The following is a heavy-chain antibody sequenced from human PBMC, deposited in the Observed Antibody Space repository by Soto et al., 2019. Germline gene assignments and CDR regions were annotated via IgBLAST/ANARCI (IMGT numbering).Heavy chain of an antibody. Sequence: QVQLVESGGGVVQPGRSLRLSCAASGFTFSSYGMHWVRQAPGKGLEWVAVIWYDGSNKYYADSVKGRFTISRDNSKNTLYLQMNSLRAEDTAVYYCARGRGDYGFDDWGQGTLVTVSS. CDR3: ARGRGDYGFDD. D-gene: IGHD4-17*01. CDR2: IWYDGSNK. J-gene: IGHJ4*02. V-gene: IGHV3-33*01. CDR1: GFTFSSYG.